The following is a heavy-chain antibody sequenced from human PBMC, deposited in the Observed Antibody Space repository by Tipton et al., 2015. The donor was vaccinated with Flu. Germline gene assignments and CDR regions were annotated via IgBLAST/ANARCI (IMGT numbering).Heavy chain of an antibody. CDR1: RYILSSDW. J-gene: IGHJ4*02. D-gene: IGHD2-2*01. CDR3: VRPQVGYGMPAAFFFDD. Sequence: VQLVQSGAEVTKPGKSLRISCEASRYILSSDWIGWVRQMPGKGLEWMGAISPGASHGTYSPPFQGQVTISVDTSINTAYLQWSSLKASDTAMYYCVRPQVGYGMPAAFFFDDWGQGTLVTVSS. V-gene: IGHV5-51*03. CDR2: ISPGASHG.